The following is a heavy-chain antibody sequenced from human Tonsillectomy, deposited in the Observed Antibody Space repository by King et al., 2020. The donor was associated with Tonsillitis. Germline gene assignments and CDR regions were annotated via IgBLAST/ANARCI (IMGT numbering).Heavy chain of an antibody. D-gene: IGHD3-3*01. CDR1: GGSISRYY. J-gene: IGHJ5*02. CDR2: IDYSGST. V-gene: IGHV4-59*01. CDR3: ARDFGDFWSGNWFDP. Sequence: QLQESGPGLVKPSETLSLTCIFSGGSISRYYWSWIRQSPGKGLEWIGYIDYSGSTNYNPSLKSRVTISVDTSKNQFSLKVSSVTAADTAVYYCARDFGDFWSGNWFDPWGQGTLVTVSS.